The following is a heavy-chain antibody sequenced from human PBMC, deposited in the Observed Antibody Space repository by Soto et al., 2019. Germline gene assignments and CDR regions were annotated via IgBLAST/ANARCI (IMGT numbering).Heavy chain of an antibody. Sequence: SETLSLTCTVSGDSITRSDFYWGWIRQPPGKRLEWIGTISSTGSTYYNPSLRSRVTISGHTSKNQISLKMSSVTAADTALYHCARHRVGGYCGGACGRPDYWGQGTLVTVST. J-gene: IGHJ1*01. D-gene: IGHD2-21*02. V-gene: IGHV4-39*01. CDR2: ISSTGST. CDR3: ARHRVGGYCGGACGRPDY. CDR1: GDSITRSDFY.